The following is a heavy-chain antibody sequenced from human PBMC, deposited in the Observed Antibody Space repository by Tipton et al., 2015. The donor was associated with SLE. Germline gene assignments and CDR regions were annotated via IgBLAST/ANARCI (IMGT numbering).Heavy chain of an antibody. CDR3: ARDSGYGDY. D-gene: IGHD5-12*01. CDR2: INHSGST. V-gene: IGHV4-34*01. J-gene: IGHJ4*02. Sequence: TLSLTCAVYGGSFSGYYWSWIRQPPGKGLEWIGEINHSGSTNYNPSLKSRVTISVDTSKNQFSLKLSSVTAADTAVYYCARDSGYGDYWGQGTLVTVSS. CDR1: GGSFSGYY.